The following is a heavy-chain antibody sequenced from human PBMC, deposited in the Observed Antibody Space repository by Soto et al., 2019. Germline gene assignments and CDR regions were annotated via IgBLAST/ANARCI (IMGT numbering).Heavy chain of an antibody. CDR2: IYPGDSDT. V-gene: IGHV5-51*01. CDR1: GYSFTSYW. CDR3: ARGRYYYDSSPDAFDI. J-gene: IGHJ3*02. D-gene: IGHD3-22*01. Sequence: GESLKISCKGSGYSFTSYWIGWVRQMPGKGLEWMGIIYPGDSDTRYSPSFQGQVTISADKSISTAYLQWSSLKASDTAMYYCARGRYYYDSSPDAFDIWGQGTMVTVSS.